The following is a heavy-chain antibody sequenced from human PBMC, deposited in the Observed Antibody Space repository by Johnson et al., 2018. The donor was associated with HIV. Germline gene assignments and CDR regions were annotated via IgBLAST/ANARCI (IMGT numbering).Heavy chain of an antibody. J-gene: IGHJ3*02. Sequence: VQLVESGGGLVQPGGSLRLSCAASGFTFSSYDMHWVRQATGKGLEWVSAIGTAGDTYYPGSVKGRFTISRDNSKNTLFLQINSLRTEDTAVYYCAKTRSPSRAFDIWGQGTMVTVSS. CDR3: AKTRSPSRAFDI. V-gene: IGHV3-13*01. D-gene: IGHD1-14*01. CDR2: IGTAGDT. CDR1: GFTFSSYD.